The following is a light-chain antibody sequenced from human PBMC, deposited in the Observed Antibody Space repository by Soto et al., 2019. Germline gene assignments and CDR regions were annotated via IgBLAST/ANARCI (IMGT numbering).Light chain of an antibody. Sequence: DIQLTPSPSFLSASVGDRVTITCRASQGISSSLAWYQQEPGKAPKLLIYAASTLQSGVPSRFSGSGSGTEFTLTISRLQPEDSATYYCQQLYSYPITFGQGTRLEIK. CDR3: QQLYSYPIT. CDR1: QGISSS. CDR2: AAS. J-gene: IGKJ5*01. V-gene: IGKV1-9*01.